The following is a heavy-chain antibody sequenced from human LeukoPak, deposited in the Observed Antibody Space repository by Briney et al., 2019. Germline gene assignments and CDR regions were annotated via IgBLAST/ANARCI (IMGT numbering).Heavy chain of an antibody. CDR3: ARGFDYYDSSGLLIDI. CDR2: ICYSGST. V-gene: IGHV4-39*07. D-gene: IGHD3-22*01. Sequence: ASETLSLTCTVSGGSISSSSYYWGWIRQPPGKGLEWIGSICYSGSTYYNPSLKSRVTISVDTSKNQFSLKLSSVTAADTAVYYCARGFDYYDSSGLLIDIWGQGTMVTVSS. J-gene: IGHJ3*02. CDR1: GGSISSSSYY.